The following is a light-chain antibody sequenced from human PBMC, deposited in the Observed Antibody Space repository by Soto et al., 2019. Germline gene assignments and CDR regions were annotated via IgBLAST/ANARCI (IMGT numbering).Light chain of an antibody. CDR1: QSVSSN. CDR2: VAS. V-gene: IGKV3-15*01. CDR3: QQYNVRPLT. J-gene: IGKJ4*01. Sequence: EIVMTQSPATLSVSPGERATLSCRASQSVSSNLAWYQQKTGQTPKLLIYVASTRATGIPARFSGSGSGTEFTLTISSLQSEDFAVYYCQQYNVRPLTFGGGTKVEFK.